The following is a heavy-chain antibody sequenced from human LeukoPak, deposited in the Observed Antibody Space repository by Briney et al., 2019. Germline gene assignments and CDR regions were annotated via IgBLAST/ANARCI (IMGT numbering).Heavy chain of an antibody. J-gene: IGHJ5*02. CDR1: GGSISSDAYY. CDR3: ATTGYYYDSSPS. V-gene: IGHV4-39*07. D-gene: IGHD3-22*01. CDR2: IYYSGST. Sequence: SEALSLTCTVSGGSISSDAYYWGWIRQPPGKGLEWIGSIYYSGSTYYNPSLESRVTISADTSKKQFSLKLTSVTAADTAMYYCATTGYYYDSSPSWGQGTLVTVSS.